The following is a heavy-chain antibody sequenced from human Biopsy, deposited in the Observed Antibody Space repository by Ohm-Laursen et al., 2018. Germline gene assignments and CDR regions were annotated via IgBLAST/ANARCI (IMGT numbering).Heavy chain of an antibody. D-gene: IGHD2-2*02. J-gene: IGHJ6*02. CDR1: GGIFRSFA. Sequence: SARASSKASGGIFRSFAMGWVSQAPGQRLEWMGRIIPLLGITNYAQKFQGRVTISADKSTSTAYMELSSLRSEDTAVYYCAREYPEGDVWGQGTTVTVSS. V-gene: IGHV1-69*04. CDR2: IIPLLGIT. CDR3: AREYPEGDV.